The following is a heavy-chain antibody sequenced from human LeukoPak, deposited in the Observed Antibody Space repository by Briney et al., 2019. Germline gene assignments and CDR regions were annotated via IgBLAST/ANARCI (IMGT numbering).Heavy chain of an antibody. CDR2: INPNSGGT. V-gene: IGHV1-2*02. D-gene: IGHD2-15*01. J-gene: IGHJ3*02. CDR3: ARGVDIVVVVAAKGDDFDI. Sequence: ASVKVSCKASGYTFTGYYMHWVRQAPGQGLEWMGGINPNSGGTNYAQKFQGRVTMTRDTSISTAYMELSRLRSDDTAVYCCARGVDIVVVVAAKGDDFDIWGQGTMVTVSS. CDR1: GYTFTGYY.